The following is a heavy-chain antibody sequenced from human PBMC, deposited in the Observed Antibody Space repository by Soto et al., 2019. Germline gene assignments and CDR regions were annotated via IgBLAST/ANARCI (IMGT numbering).Heavy chain of an antibody. J-gene: IGHJ6*02. D-gene: IGHD2-15*01. CDR2: ISYDGSNK. V-gene: IGHV3-30-3*01. CDR1: GFTFSSYA. Sequence: GGSLRLSCAASGFTFSSYAMHWVRQAPGKGLEWVAVISYDGSNKYYADSLKGRVTISRDNSKNTLYLQMNSLRAEDSAVYYCARDRYCSGGSCSFYYYYGMDVWGQETTVGASS. CDR3: ARDRYCSGGSCSFYYYYGMDV.